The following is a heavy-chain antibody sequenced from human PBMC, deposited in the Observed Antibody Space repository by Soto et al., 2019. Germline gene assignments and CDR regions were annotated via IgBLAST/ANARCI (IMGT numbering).Heavy chain of an antibody. CDR1: GFTFSSYE. V-gene: IGHV3-48*03. J-gene: IGHJ4*02. D-gene: IGHD5-18*01. Sequence: QPGWSLGLSCAASGFTFSSYEMNWVRQAPGKGLEWVSYISSSGSTIYYADSVKGRFTISRDNAKNSLYLQMNSLRAEDTAVYYCARKYRYDLFDYWGQGTLVIVSS. CDR2: ISSSGSTI. CDR3: ARKYRYDLFDY.